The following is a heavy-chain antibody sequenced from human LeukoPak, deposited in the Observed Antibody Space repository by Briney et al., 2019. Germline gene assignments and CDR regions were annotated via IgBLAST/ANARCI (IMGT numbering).Heavy chain of an antibody. CDR2: ISAYNGNT. Sequence: GASVKVSCKASGYTFTGYYMHWVRQAPGQGLEWMGWISAYNGNTNYAQKLQGRVTMTTDTSTSIAYMELRSLRSDDTAVYYCARDFSDIVVVVAATPFDYWGQGTLVTVSS. D-gene: IGHD2-15*01. CDR1: GYTFTGYY. V-gene: IGHV1-18*04. J-gene: IGHJ4*02. CDR3: ARDFSDIVVVVAATPFDY.